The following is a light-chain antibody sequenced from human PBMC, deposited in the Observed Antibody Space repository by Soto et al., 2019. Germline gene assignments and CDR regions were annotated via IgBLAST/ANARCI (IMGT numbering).Light chain of an antibody. J-gene: IGKJ1*01. CDR1: QSISSW. Sequence: DIQMTQSPSTLSASAGDRVTITCRASQSISSWLAWYQQKPGKAPKLLIYKASSLESGVPSRFSGSGSGTEFTLTISSLQPDDFATYYCQQYNSYQRTFGQGTKVDI. CDR2: KAS. CDR3: QQYNSYQRT. V-gene: IGKV1-5*03.